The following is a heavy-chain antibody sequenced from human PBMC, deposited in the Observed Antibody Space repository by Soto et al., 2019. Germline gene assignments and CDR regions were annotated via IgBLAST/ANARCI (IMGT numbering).Heavy chain of an antibody. V-gene: IGHV1-69*01. CDR1: GGTFSSYA. CDR2: IIPIFGTA. J-gene: IGHJ4*02. Sequence: QVQLVQSGAEVKKPGSSVKVSCKASGGTFSSYAISLVRQAPGQGLEWMGGIIPIFGTANYAQKFQGRVTITADESTSTAYMELSSLRSEDTAVYYCASSINYYDSSGYYREMYYFDYWGQGTLVTVSS. D-gene: IGHD3-22*01. CDR3: ASSINYYDSSGYYREMYYFDY.